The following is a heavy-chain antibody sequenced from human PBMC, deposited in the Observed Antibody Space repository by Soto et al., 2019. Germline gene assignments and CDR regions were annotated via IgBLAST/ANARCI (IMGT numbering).Heavy chain of an antibody. V-gene: IGHV3-30*18. J-gene: IGHJ6*02. CDR1: GFTFSSYG. D-gene: IGHD3-10*01. CDR3: AKDRKVRGVSTYYYYGMDV. CDR2: ISYDGSNK. Sequence: GGSLRLSCAASGFTFSSYGMHWVRQAPGKGLEWVAVISYDGSNKYYADSVKGRFTISRDNSKNTLYLQMNSLRAEDTAVYYCAKDRKVRGVSTYYYYGMDVWGQGTTVTVSS.